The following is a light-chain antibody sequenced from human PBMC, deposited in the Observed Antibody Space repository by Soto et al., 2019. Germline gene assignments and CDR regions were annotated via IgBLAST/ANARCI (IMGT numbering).Light chain of an antibody. J-gene: IGKJ5*01. CDR2: DAS. CDR3: QQRSNWPPLIT. V-gene: IGKV3-11*01. CDR1: HSVSSY. Sequence: EVGLTRSPATHSLSPGERATLTCRPIHSVSSYLAWYQQKPGQAPRLLIYDASNRATGIPARFSGSGSGTDFTLTISSLEPEDFAVYYCQQRSNWPPLITFGQGTRLEIK.